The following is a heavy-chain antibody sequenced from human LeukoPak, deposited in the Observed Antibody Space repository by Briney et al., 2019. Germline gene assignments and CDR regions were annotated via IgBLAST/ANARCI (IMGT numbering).Heavy chain of an antibody. CDR1: GYTFTGYY. CDR3: ARGTVVTPRPYYYYYYGVDV. Sequence: ASVKVSCKASGYTFTGYYMHWVRQAPGQGLEWMGWINPNSGGTNYAQKFQGWVTMTRDTSISTAYMELSRLRSDDTAVYYCARGTVVTPRPYYYYYYGVDVWGQGTTVTVSS. D-gene: IGHD4-23*01. CDR2: INPNSGGT. J-gene: IGHJ6*02. V-gene: IGHV1-2*04.